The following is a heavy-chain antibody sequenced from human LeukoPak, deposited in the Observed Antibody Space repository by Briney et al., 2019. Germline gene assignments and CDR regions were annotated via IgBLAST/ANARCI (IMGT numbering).Heavy chain of an antibody. V-gene: IGHV4-39*01. CDR2: MYHSGIT. J-gene: IGHJ5*02. CDR1: VGSITTTNYY. CDR3: ASQDYSSPEGWFDP. D-gene: IGHD6-13*01. Sequence: SETLSLTCTVSVGSITTTNYYWAWIRQPPGRGLEWIGSMYHSGITYYNPSLKSRVTMPVDTSKDPFSLKLISVTAADTAVYYCASQDYSSPEGWFDPWGHGTLVTVSS.